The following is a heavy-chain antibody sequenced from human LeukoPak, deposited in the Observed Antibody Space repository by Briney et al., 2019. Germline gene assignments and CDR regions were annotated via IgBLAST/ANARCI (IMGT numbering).Heavy chain of an antibody. J-gene: IGHJ3*02. D-gene: IGHD3-22*01. CDR2: ISYDGSNK. V-gene: IGHV3-30-3*01. CDR3: ARVFGYYDSSGSNDAFDI. CDR1: GFTFSSYA. Sequence: GRSLRLSCAASGFTFSSYAMPWVRQAPGKGLEWVAVISYDGSNKYYADSVKGRFTISRDNSKNTLYLQMNSLRAEGTAVYYCARVFGYYDSSGSNDAFDIWGQGTMVTVSS.